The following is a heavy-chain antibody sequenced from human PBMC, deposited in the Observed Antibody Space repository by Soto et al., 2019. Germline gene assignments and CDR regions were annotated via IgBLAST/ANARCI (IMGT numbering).Heavy chain of an antibody. CDR3: ARERQIVATIRGGIYYYGMDV. Sequence: GGSLRLSCAASGFTFSSYSMNWVRQAPGKGLEWVSYISSSSSTIYYADSVKGRFTISRDNAKNSLYLKMNSLRDEDTAVYYCARERQIVATIRGGIYYYGMDVWGQGTTVTVSS. D-gene: IGHD5-12*01. CDR2: ISSSSSTI. J-gene: IGHJ6*02. CDR1: GFTFSSYS. V-gene: IGHV3-48*02.